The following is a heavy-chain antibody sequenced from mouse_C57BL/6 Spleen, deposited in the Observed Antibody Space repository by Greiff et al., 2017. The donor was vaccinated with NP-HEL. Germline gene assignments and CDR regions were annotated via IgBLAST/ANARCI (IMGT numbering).Heavy chain of an antibody. Sequence: EVKLMESGGGLVQPGGSLKLSCAASGFTFSDYYMYWVRQTPEKRLEWVAYISNGGGSTYYPDTVKGRFTISRDNAKNTLYLQMCRLKSEDTAMYYCARQDDYDGAWFAYWGQGTLVTVSA. CDR1: GFTFSDYY. CDR2: ISNGGGST. D-gene: IGHD2-4*01. CDR3: ARQDDYDGAWFAY. J-gene: IGHJ3*01. V-gene: IGHV5-12*01.